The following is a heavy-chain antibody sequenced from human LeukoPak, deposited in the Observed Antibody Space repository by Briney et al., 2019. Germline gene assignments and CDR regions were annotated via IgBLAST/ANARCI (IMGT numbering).Heavy chain of an antibody. CDR1: GLTFSSYG. V-gene: IGHV3-30*02. D-gene: IGHD5-18*01. J-gene: IGHJ4*02. CDR3: AKGYSYGLDY. CDR2: IRYDGSNK. Sequence: GGSLRLSCAASGLTFSSYGMHWVRQAPGKGLEWVAFIRYDGSNKYYADSVKGRFTISRDNSKNTLYLQMNSLRADDTAVYYCAKGYSYGLDYWGQGTLVTVSS.